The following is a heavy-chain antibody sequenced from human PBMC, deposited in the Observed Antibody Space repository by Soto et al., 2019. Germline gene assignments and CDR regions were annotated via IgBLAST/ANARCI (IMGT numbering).Heavy chain of an antibody. CDR1: GFSLTTRGVG. CDR3: ARYYDSGTYHFDY. V-gene: IGHV2-5*02. CDR2: IYWDGDN. Sequence: QITLKESGPPLVKPTQAVTLTCTFSGFSLTTRGVGVGWIRQSPGKALEWLALIYWDGDNYYRTSLKTRLTITKDTSKNQVVLTMTNMDPVDTATYYCARYYDSGTYHFDYWGPGALVTVSS. D-gene: IGHD3-22*01. J-gene: IGHJ4*02.